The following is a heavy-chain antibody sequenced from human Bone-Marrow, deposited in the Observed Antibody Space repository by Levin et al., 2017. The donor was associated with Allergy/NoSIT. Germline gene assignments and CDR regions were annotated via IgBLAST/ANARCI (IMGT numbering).Heavy chain of an antibody. CDR2: ISWDGGST. CDR1: GFTFDDYT. CDR3: AKESGSYEFDY. D-gene: IGHD1-26*01. Sequence: GESLKISCAASGFTFDDYTMHWVRQAPGKGLEWVSLISWDGGSTYYADSVKGRFTISRDNSKNSLYLQMNSLRTEDTALYYCAKESGSYEFDYWGQGTLVTVSS. V-gene: IGHV3-43*01. J-gene: IGHJ4*02.